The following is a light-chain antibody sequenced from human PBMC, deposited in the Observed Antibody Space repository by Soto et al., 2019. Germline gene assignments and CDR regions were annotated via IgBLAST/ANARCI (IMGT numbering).Light chain of an antibody. V-gene: IGKV1-5*03. CDR2: KAS. Sequence: DIEMTQSRSTLSASVGDIVTISCRASQSISSWLAWYQQKPGKAPKLLIYKASSLESGVPSRFSGSGSGTEFTLAISSLQPDDFATYYCQHYNSYSEAFGQGTKVDIK. J-gene: IGKJ1*01. CDR1: QSISSW. CDR3: QHYNSYSEA.